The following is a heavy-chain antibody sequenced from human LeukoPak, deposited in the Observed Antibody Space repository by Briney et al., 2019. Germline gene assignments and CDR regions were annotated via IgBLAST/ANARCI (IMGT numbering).Heavy chain of an antibody. D-gene: IGHD1-26*01. Sequence: SETLSLTCAVYGGSFSGYYWSWIRQPPGKGLEWIGSVYYSGSTSGTTYYNTSLESRVTISVDTSQSQFSLKLSSVTAADTAVYYCARQPDDNIVGATAFDIWGQGTMVTVSS. J-gene: IGHJ3*02. CDR2: VYYSGST. V-gene: IGHV4-34*01. CDR1: GGSFSGYY. CDR3: ARQPDDNIVGATAFDI.